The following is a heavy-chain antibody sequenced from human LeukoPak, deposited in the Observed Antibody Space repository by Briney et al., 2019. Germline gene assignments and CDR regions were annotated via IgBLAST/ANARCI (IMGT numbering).Heavy chain of an antibody. Sequence: GASMKVSCKSSGFTFTHHYIHWVRQGPRQGLEWMGYIGPHSTFTSSPQEFQGRVTMTRDASMSTAYMELTRLTSDDTAVYYCVREGEGPLSKDFDYWGQGTLVTVPS. J-gene: IGHJ4*02. CDR3: VREGEGPLSKDFDY. V-gene: IGHV1-2*02. CDR1: GFTFTHHY. CDR2: IGPHSTFT. D-gene: IGHD2/OR15-2a*01.